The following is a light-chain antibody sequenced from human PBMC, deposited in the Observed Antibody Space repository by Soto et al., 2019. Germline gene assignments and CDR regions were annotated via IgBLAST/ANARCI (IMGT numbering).Light chain of an antibody. Sequence: QSALTQPRSVSGSPGQSVTISCTGTSSDVGGYNYVSWYQQHPGKAPKLMIYNVSKRPSGVPDRFSCSKSGNTASLTISGLQAEDEADYYCCSYAGSYTPVVFGGGTKVTVL. CDR1: SSDVGGYNY. J-gene: IGLJ2*01. CDR3: CSYAGSYTPVV. V-gene: IGLV2-11*01. CDR2: NVS.